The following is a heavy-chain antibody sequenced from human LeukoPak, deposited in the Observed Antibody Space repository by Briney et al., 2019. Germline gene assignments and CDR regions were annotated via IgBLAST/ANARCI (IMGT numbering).Heavy chain of an antibody. CDR2: INPSGGST. Sequence: ASVKVSCKAPGYTFTSYYMHWVRQAPGQGLEWMGIINPSGGSTSYAQKFQGRVTMTRDLSTNTVYMELSGLRSEDTAVYYCARDRKIVATIDYYYMDVWGRGTTVTVSS. CDR1: GYTFTSYY. D-gene: IGHD5-12*01. CDR3: ARDRKIVATIDYYYMDV. J-gene: IGHJ6*03. V-gene: IGHV1-46*01.